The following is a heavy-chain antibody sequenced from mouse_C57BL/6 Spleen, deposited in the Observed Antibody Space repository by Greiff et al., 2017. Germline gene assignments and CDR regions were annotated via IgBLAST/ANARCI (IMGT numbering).Heavy chain of an antibody. V-gene: IGHV1-26*01. Sequence: VQLQQSGPELVKPGASVKISCKASGYTFTDYYMNWVKQSHGKSLEWIGDINPNNGGTSYNQKFKGKATLTVDKSSSTAYMELRSLTSEDSAVYYCARSGPIITTVEEDWYFDVWGTGTTVTVSS. CDR3: ARSGPIITTVEEDWYFDV. CDR1: GYTFTDYY. D-gene: IGHD1-1*01. J-gene: IGHJ1*03. CDR2: INPNNGGT.